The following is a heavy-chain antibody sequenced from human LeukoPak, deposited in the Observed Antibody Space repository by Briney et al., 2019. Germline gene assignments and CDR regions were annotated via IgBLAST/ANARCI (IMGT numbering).Heavy chain of an antibody. Sequence: GGSLRLSCAASGFTFSSYWMSWVRQAPGKGLEWVANIKQDGSENYYVDSVKGRFTISRDNAKNSLYLQMNSLRAEDTAVYYCARLDYSDYVGYWGQGTLVTASS. CDR1: GFTFSSYW. CDR2: IKQDGSEN. J-gene: IGHJ4*02. CDR3: ARLDYSDYVGY. D-gene: IGHD4-11*01. V-gene: IGHV3-7*01.